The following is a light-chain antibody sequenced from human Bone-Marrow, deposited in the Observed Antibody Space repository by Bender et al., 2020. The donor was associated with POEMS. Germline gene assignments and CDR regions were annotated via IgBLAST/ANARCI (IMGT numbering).Light chain of an antibody. Sequence: QSALTQPASVSGSPGQSITISCTGTSNDIGGYNYVSWYRQHPDKAPKLIIFEVSNRPSGVSHRFSGSKSDNTASLTISGLQADDEADYYCSSYTNSRTVIFGGGTKLTVL. V-gene: IGLV2-14*03. J-gene: IGLJ2*01. CDR1: SNDIGGYNY. CDR3: SSYTNSRTVI. CDR2: EVS.